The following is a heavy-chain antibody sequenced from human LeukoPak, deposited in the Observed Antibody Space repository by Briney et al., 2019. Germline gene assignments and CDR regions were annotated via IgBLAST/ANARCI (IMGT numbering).Heavy chain of an antibody. V-gene: IGHV3-66*02. CDR2: IYYGGST. CDR1: GFDVSRNY. CDR3: ARERAGLDA. Sequence: GGSLRLSCAASGFDVSRNYMRWVRQAPGKGLEWVSVIYYGGSTFYADSVTGRFSTSRDSSNNTVYLQMHSLKTEDTAVYYCARERAGLDAWGLGTLVSVSS. D-gene: IGHD1-1*01. J-gene: IGHJ5*02.